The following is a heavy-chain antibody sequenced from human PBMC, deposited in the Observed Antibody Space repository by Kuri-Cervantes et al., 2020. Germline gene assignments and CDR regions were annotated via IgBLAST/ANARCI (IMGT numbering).Heavy chain of an antibody. CDR1: GYIFTAYY. CDR3: AKSTGRVDWFDP. V-gene: IGHV1-2*02. D-gene: IGHD1-1*01. Sequence: ASVKVSCKASGYIFTAYYIHWVRQAPGQGLEWMGWINPNSGGTNYAQKFQGRVTMTRDTSISTAYMELSRLRSDDTAVYYCAKSTGRVDWFDPWGQGTLVTVSS. J-gene: IGHJ5*02. CDR2: INPNSGGT.